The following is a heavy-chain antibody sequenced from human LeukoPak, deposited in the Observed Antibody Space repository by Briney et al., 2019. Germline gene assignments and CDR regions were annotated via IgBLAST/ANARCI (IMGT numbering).Heavy chain of an antibody. V-gene: IGHV1-69*13. CDR3: ARGFRDSSGRKPDY. CDR1: GGTFSSYA. J-gene: IGHJ4*02. CDR2: IIPTFGTA. Sequence: SVKVSCKASGGTFSSYAISWVRQAPGQGLEWMGGIIPTFGTANYAQKFQGRVTITADESTSTAYMELSSLRSEDMAVYYCARGFRDSSGRKPDYWGQGTLVTVSS. D-gene: IGHD3-22*01.